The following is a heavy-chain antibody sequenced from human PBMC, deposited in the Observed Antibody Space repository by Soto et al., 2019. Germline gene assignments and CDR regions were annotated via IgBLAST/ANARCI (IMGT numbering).Heavy chain of an antibody. D-gene: IGHD3-10*01. CDR3: AHSPSYYYDY. CDR1: GFSLITHVVC. J-gene: IGHJ4*02. V-gene: IGHV2-5*02. Sequence: SGPKRVNPTQALTLTLTFSGFSLITHVVCVGLIRHPPGKALEWLALIYWDDDKRYSPSLKSRLTITKDTSKNQVVLTMTNMDPVDTAIYFCAHSPSYYYDYWGQGTLVTVSS. CDR2: IYWDDDK.